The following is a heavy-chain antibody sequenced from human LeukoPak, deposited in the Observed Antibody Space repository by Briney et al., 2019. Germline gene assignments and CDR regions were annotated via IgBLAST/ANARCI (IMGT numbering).Heavy chain of an antibody. Sequence: GASVKVSCKASGYTFTNSGINWVRQAPGLGLEWMGWISVYNGNTNYAQKFQGRVTMTTDTSTSTAYMELRSLRSDDTAVYYCARSLGYSGYDYWGQGTLVTVSS. V-gene: IGHV1-18*01. J-gene: IGHJ4*02. CDR1: GYTFTNSG. CDR2: ISVYNGNT. D-gene: IGHD5-12*01. CDR3: ARSLGYSGYDY.